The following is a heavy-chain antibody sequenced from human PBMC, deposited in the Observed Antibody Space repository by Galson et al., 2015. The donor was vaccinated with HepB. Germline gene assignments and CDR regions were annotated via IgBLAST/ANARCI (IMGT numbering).Heavy chain of an antibody. CDR1: GGSISSYY. CDR3: ARDRGYSQTPLGGLDGMDV. J-gene: IGHJ6*02. V-gene: IGHV4-59*01. Sequence: SETLSLTCTVSGGSISSYYWSWIRQPPGKGLEWIGYIYYSGSTNYNPSLKSRVTISVDTSKNQFSLKLSSVTAADTAVYYCARDRGYSQTPLGGLDGMDVWGQGTTVTVSS. D-gene: IGHD5-18*01. CDR2: IYYSGST.